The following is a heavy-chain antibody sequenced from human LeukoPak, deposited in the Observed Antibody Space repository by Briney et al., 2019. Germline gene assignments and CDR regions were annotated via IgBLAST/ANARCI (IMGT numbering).Heavy chain of an antibody. CDR1: GGSISSHY. Sequence: SETLSLTCTVSGGSISSHYWSWIRQPPGKGLEWIGYIYYSGSTNYNPSLKSRVTISVDTSKNQFSLKLSSVTAADTAVYYCARGGGWGMIVDEDYFDYWGQGTLVTVSS. V-gene: IGHV4-59*11. J-gene: IGHJ4*02. CDR2: IYYSGST. D-gene: IGHD3-22*01. CDR3: ARGGGWGMIVDEDYFDY.